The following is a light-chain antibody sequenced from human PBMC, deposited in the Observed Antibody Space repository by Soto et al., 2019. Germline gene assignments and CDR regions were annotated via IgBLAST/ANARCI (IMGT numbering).Light chain of an antibody. Sequence: EIVMTQSPGTLSVSPGERATLSCRASQSVSSNLAWYQQKPGQAPRLLIYGASTRATGIPARFSGSGSGTEFTLTISSLQSEDFAVYNCQQYNNWPPEYTFGQGTKLEIK. CDR3: QQYNNWPPEYT. J-gene: IGKJ2*01. V-gene: IGKV3-15*01. CDR2: GAS. CDR1: QSVSSN.